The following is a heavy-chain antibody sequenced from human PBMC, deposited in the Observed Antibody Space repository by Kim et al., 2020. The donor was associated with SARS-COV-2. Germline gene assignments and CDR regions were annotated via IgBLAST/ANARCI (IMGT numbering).Heavy chain of an antibody. CDR3: AREKYSSSSGSWFDP. CDR1: GYSISSGYY. J-gene: IGHJ5*02. CDR2: IYHSGST. D-gene: IGHD6-6*01. Sequence: SETLSLTCTVSGYSISSGYYWGWIRQPPGKGLEWIGSIYHSGSTYYNPSLKSRVTISVDTSKNQFSLKLSSVTAADTAVYYCAREKYSSSSGSWFDPWG. V-gene: IGHV4-38-2*02.